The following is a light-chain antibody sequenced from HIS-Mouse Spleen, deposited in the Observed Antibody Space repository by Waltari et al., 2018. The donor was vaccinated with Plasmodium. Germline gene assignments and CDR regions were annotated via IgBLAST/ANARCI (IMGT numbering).Light chain of an antibody. J-gene: IGLJ2*01. CDR1: RTYVGGYNY. Sequence: QSALTQPPSASGSPGQSVTISCPATRTYVGGYNYVAWYQHHPGKAPKLMINEVSKRPSGVPDRFSGSKSGNTASLTVSGLQAEDEADYYCSSYAGSNNLVFGGGTKLTVL. V-gene: IGLV2-8*01. CDR2: EVS. CDR3: SSYAGSNNLV.